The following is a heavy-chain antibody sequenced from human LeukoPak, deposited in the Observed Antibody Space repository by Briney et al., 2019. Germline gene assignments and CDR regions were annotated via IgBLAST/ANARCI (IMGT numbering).Heavy chain of an antibody. CDR2: IIPIFGAT. CDR1: GGSFSNYA. CDR3: AKQGAVRQDYYMDV. J-gene: IGHJ6*03. V-gene: IGHV1-69*06. Sequence: SVNVSCKASGGSFSNYAITWVRQAPGQGLEWMGRIIPIFGATTYAQKFQGRVTITADMGSSTAYLELTGLTSEDTALYFCAKQGAVRQDYYMDVRGNGTTVIVSS. D-gene: IGHD3-16*01.